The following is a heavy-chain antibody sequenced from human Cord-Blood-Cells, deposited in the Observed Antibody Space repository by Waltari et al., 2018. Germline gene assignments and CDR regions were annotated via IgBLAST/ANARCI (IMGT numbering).Heavy chain of an antibody. CDR3: AGSIDYGVPFDY. CDR1: GGSFSGYY. V-gene: IGHV4-34*01. CDR2: INHRGST. D-gene: IGHD4-17*01. J-gene: IGHJ4*02. Sequence: QVQLQQWGAGLLKPSETLSLTCAVYGGSFSGYYWSWIRQPPGKGPEWIGEINHRGSTNYNPSLKSRVTISVDTSKNQFSLKLSSVTAADTAVYYCAGSIDYGVPFDYWGQGTLVTVSS.